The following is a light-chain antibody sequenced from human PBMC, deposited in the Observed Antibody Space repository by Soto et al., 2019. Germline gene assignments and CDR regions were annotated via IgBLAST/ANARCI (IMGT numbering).Light chain of an antibody. Sequence: EIVLTQAPGTLSLSPGERATLSCRASQSFNSIYLAWYQQKPGQAPGLLIYGASSRATGIPDRFSGSGSGTDFTLTISRLEPEDFAVYYCQQYGSSGTFGQGTKVDIK. CDR2: GAS. J-gene: IGKJ1*01. CDR1: QSFNSIY. CDR3: QQYGSSGT. V-gene: IGKV3-20*01.